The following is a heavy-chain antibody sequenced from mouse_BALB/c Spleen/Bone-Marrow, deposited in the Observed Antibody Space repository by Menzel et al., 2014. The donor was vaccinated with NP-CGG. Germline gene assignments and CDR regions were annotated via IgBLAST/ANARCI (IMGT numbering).Heavy chain of an antibody. CDR3: ARGEVRRGYAMDS. Sequence: DVKLVESGPGLVKPSQSLSLTCSVTGYSITSDYYWNWIRQFPGNKLEWMGYIGYDGTNNYNPSLSNRISITRDTSNNQFFLKLNSVTSEDTGTYYGARGEVRRGYAMDSWGQGTSVTVSS. CDR2: IGYDGTN. CDR1: GYSITSDYY. V-gene: IGHV3-6*02. J-gene: IGHJ4*01.